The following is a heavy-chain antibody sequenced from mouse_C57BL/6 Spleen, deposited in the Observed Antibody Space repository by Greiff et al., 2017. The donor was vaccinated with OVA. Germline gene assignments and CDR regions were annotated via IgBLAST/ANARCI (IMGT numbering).Heavy chain of an antibody. J-gene: IGHJ4*01. CDR1: GYSFTDYH. CDR2: INPNYGTT. Sequence: VQLQQSGPELVKPGASVKISCKASGYSFTDYHMNWVKQSNGKSLEWIGVINPNYGTTSYNQKFKGKATLTVDQSSSTAYMQLNSLTSEDSAVYYWARPVAATDYYAMDYWGQGTSVTVSS. V-gene: IGHV1-39*01. D-gene: IGHD1-1*01. CDR3: ARPVAATDYYAMDY.